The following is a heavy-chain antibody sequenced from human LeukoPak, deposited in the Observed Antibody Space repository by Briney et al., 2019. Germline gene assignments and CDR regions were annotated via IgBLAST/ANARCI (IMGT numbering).Heavy chain of an antibody. Sequence: KPGGSLRLSCAASGFTFSNARMSWVRQAPGKGLEWVGRIKSKTDGGTTDYAAPVKGRFTISRDDSKNTLYLQMNSLKTEDTAVYYCTTLDPSITGTDDYWGQGTLVTVSS. CDR2: IKSKTDGGTT. CDR3: TTLDPSITGTDDY. J-gene: IGHJ4*02. D-gene: IGHD1/OR15-1a*01. CDR1: GFTFSNAR. V-gene: IGHV3-15*01.